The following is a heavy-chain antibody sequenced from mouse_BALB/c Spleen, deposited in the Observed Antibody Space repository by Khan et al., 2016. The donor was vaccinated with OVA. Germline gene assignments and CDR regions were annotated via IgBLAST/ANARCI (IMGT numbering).Heavy chain of an antibody. D-gene: IGHD3-2*02. CDR1: GYAFTNYL. Sequence: QVQLQQSGAELVRPGTSVKVSCKASGYAFTNYLIEWVKQRPGQGLEWIGVINPGSGGTNYNEKFKDKATLTADKSSSTAYMQLSSLTSDDSAFYFCSRSGYGFGAYWGPGTLVTVSA. CDR3: SRSGYGFGAY. V-gene: IGHV1-54*01. J-gene: IGHJ3*01. CDR2: INPGSGGT.